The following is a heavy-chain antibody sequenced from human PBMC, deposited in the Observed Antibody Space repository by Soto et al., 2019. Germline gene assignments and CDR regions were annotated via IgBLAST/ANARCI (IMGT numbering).Heavy chain of an antibody. V-gene: IGHV1-69*13. Sequence: SVKVSCKASGGTFSSYAISWVRQAPGQGLEWMGGIIPIFGTANYAQKFQGRVTITADESTSTAYMELSSLRSEDTAVYYCARDPLQYPRDYYYGMDVWGQGTTVTVSS. CDR3: ARDPLQYPRDYYYGMDV. J-gene: IGHJ6*02. CDR1: GGTFSSYA. D-gene: IGHD4-4*01. CDR2: IIPIFGTA.